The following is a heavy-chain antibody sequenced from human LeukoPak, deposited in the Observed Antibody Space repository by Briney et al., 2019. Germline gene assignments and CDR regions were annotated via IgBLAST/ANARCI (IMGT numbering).Heavy chain of an antibody. CDR2: INHSGST. CDR3: ARGNEIQLWSRIIRKGSAFDY. V-gene: IGHV4-39*07. D-gene: IGHD5-18*01. CDR1: GGSISSSSYY. J-gene: IGHJ4*02. Sequence: PSETLSLTCTVSGGSISSSSYYWGWIRQPPGKGLEWIGEINHSGSTNYNPSLKSRVTISVDTSKNQFSLKLSSVTAADTAVYYCARGNEIQLWSRIIRKGSAFDYWGQGTLVTVSS.